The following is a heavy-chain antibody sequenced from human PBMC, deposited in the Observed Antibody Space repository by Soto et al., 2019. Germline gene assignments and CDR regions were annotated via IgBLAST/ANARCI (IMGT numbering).Heavy chain of an antibody. J-gene: IGHJ4*02. CDR2: IDPSDSQT. D-gene: IGHD3-22*01. CDR1: GYSFAGYW. V-gene: IGHV5-10-1*01. CDR3: ARQIYDSDTGPNFQYYFDS. Sequence: GESLKISCKGSGYSFAGYWITWVRQKPGKGLEWMGRIDPSDSQTYYSPSFRGHVTISATKSITTVFLQWSSLKASDTAMYYCARQIYDSDTGPNFQYYFDSWGQGTPVTVSS.